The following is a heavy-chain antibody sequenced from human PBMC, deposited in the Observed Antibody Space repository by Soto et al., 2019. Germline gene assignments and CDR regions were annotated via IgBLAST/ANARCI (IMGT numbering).Heavy chain of an antibody. D-gene: IGHD2-8*01. CDR2: ISGSGGST. V-gene: IGHV3-23*01. Sequence: GGSLRLSCAASGFTFSSYAMSWVRQAPGKGLEWVSAISGSGGSTYYADSVKGRFTISRDNSKNTLYLQMNSLRAEDTAVYYCAKSSRTNGVWAPYYFDYWGQGTLVTVSS. CDR3: AKSSRTNGVWAPYYFDY. CDR1: GFTFSSYA. J-gene: IGHJ4*02.